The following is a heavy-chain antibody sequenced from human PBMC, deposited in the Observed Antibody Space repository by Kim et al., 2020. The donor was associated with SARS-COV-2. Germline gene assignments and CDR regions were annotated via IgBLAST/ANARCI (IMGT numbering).Heavy chain of an antibody. V-gene: IGHV3-23*01. Sequence: YAATVKGLFTLSRDNSKNPLYLQMNSLRAEDKAVYYCAKSGGYQIGAFDYWGQGTLVTVSS. CDR3: AKSGGYQIGAFDY. D-gene: IGHD1-26*01. J-gene: IGHJ4*02.